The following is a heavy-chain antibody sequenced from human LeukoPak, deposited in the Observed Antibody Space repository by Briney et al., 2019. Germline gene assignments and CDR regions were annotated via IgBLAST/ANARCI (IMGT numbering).Heavy chain of an antibody. CDR1: GGSFSGYY. V-gene: IGHV4-34*01. D-gene: IGHD2-2*01. CDR3: ASLVVVPAASDDKFDY. J-gene: IGHJ4*02. CDR2: INHSGST. Sequence: PSETLSLTCAVYGGSFSGYYWSWIRQPPGKGLEWIGGINHSGSTNYNPSLTSRVTISVDTSKHHFSLTLTSVTAADTAVYYCASLVVVPAASDDKFDYWGQGTLVTVSS.